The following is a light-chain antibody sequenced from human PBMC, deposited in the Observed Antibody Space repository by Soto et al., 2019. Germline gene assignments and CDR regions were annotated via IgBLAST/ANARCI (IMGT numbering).Light chain of an antibody. V-gene: IGKV3-15*01. Sequence: EIVMTQSPATLSVSPGERVTLSCTAIQSLTRNLAWYQQKPGQSPRLLIYGASARATGIPDRFSGGGSGAEYTLTISSLQSEDFAVYYCQQYDKWPRTFGQGTKVDIK. CDR2: GAS. CDR1: QSLTRN. J-gene: IGKJ1*01. CDR3: QQYDKWPRT.